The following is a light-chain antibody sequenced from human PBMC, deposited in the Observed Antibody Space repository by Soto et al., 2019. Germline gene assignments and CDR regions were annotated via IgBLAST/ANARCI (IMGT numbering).Light chain of an antibody. J-gene: IGKJ1*01. CDR1: QSVSSY. CDR3: QQYGSSRQT. Sequence: DILLTQSPSSLSSSLGERATLSCRASQSVSSYLAWYQQKPGQAPRLLIYGASSRATGIPDRFTGSGPGTDFTLTISRLEPEDFAVYYCQQYGSSRQTFGQGTKVDIK. CDR2: GAS. V-gene: IGKV3-20*01.